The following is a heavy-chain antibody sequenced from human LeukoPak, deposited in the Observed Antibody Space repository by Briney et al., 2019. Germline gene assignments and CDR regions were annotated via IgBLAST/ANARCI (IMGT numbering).Heavy chain of an antibody. CDR2: ISKTSNTR. V-gene: IGHV3-48*02. J-gene: IGHJ6*03. CDR3: ARGSPHWYVDYMDV. Sequence: GGSLRLSCAASGFTFSSHGMNWVRQTPGKGLEWVSYISKTSNTRAYADSEKDRFTISRDNDKNSLSLQMNSLRDEDTAVYYCARGSPHWYVDYMDVWGKGTTVTISS. CDR1: GFTFSSHG. D-gene: IGHD3-16*01.